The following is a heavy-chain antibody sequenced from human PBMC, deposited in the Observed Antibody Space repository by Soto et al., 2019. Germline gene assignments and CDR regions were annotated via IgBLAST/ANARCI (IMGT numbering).Heavy chain of an antibody. V-gene: IGHV4-31*03. Sequence: QVQLQESGPGLVKPSQTLSLICTVSGDSISSGAYYWSWIHQHAGKGLEWIGYIYYSGSSYYNPSLKSRVTISVDTSQNQFSLKLSSVTAADTAVYYCARGQLLSGLLAWFDPWGQGTLVTVSS. CDR3: ARGQLLSGLLAWFDP. CDR2: IYYSGSS. J-gene: IGHJ5*02. CDR1: GDSISSGAYY. D-gene: IGHD2-2*01.